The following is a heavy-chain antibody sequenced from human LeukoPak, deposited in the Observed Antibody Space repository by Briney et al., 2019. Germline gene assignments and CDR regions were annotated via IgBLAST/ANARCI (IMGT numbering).Heavy chain of an antibody. CDR2: INAGNGNT. D-gene: IGHD3/OR15-3a*01. CDR3: ARGTFSAGSYFDY. Sequence: GASVKVSCKASGYTFTSYAIHWVRQAPGQRLEWMGWINAGNGNTKYSQKFQGRVTITTDESTSTAYMELSSLRSEDTAVYYCARGTFSAGSYFDYWGQGTLVTVSS. J-gene: IGHJ4*02. V-gene: IGHV1-3*01. CDR1: GYTFTSYA.